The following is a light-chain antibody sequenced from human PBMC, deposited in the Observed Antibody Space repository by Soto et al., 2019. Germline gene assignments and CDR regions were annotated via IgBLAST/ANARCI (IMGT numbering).Light chain of an antibody. J-gene: IGKJ1*01. CDR3: HQYASSPWT. CDR1: QSVLYSPNNKNY. CDR2: WAS. Sequence: DIVMTQSPDSLALSLGERATINCKSSQSVLYSPNNKNYLAWYQQKPGQPPKLLLYWASMRESGVPDRFSGSASGTDFTLTISSLQAEDVAVYYCHQYASSPWTFGPGTNVEIK. V-gene: IGKV4-1*01.